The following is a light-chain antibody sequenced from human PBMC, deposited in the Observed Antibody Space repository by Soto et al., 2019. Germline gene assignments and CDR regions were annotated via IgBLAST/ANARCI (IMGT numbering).Light chain of an antibody. V-gene: IGLV2-14*01. Sequence: QSALTQPASVSGCPGQSITISCTGTGSDVGRYNYVSWYQQYPGKVPKLMIYQVSNRPSGVPIRFSGSKSGDTASLTISGLQAEDEADYYCTSYTTSSTWVFGGGTKLTVL. CDR1: GSDVGRYNY. CDR3: TSYTTSSTWV. CDR2: QVS. J-gene: IGLJ3*02.